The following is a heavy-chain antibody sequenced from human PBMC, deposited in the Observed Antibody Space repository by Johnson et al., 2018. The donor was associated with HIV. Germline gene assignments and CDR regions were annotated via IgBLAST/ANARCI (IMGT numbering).Heavy chain of an antibody. CDR3: AKEYFDI. V-gene: IGHV3-66*01. CDR2: INSGGST. Sequence: VQLVESGGGLVQPGGSLRLSCAASGFTVSSNYMSWVRQGPGKGLEWVSVINSGGSTYYADSVKDRFTISRDNSKNTLYLQMNSLRTEDTAVYYCAKEYFDIWGPGTMVTVSS. J-gene: IGHJ3*02. CDR1: GFTVSSNY.